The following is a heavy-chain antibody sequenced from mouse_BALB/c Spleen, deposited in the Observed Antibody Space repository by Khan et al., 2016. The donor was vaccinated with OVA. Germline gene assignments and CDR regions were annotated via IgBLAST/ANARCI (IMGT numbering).Heavy chain of an antibody. CDR1: GYSFTSYY. CDR2: IDPFSGTT. Sequence: LQQSGPEVMKPGASVKISCKASGYSFTSYYIHWVMQSHGKSLEWIGYIDPFSGTTTYNQKFKGKATLTVDKSSSTAYIHLRNLTFEDSAVYCFTRHGYVAWFTYWGQGPLVTVSA. J-gene: IGHJ3*01. D-gene: IGHD2-2*01. V-gene: IGHV1S135*01. CDR3: TRHGYVAWFTY.